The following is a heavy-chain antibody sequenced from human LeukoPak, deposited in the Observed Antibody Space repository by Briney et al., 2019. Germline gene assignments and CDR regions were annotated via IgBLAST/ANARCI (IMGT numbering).Heavy chain of an antibody. CDR1: GFTFNRFY. CDR2: ISSNGATT. Sequence: GGSLRLSCSASGFTFNRFYLHWVRQAPGKGLEFVSHISSNGATTYYADSVKGRFTISRDNSKNTLYLQMNSLRAEDTAVYYCAGHCSGGSCYGGLFDYWGQGTLVTVSS. D-gene: IGHD2-15*01. J-gene: IGHJ4*02. CDR3: AGHCSGGSCYGGLFDY. V-gene: IGHV3-64*04.